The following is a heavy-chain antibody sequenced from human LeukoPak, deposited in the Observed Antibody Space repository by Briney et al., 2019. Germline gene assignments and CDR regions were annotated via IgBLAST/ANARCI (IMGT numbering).Heavy chain of an antibody. Sequence: KPSETLSLTCAVSGYSISSGYYWGWIRQPPGKGLEWIGSIYHSGSTYYNPSLKSRVTMSVDTSKNQFSLKLSSVTAADTAVYYCARDQTGSMGIAARGGGFDYWGQGTLVTVSS. CDR1: GYSISSGYY. V-gene: IGHV4-38-2*02. D-gene: IGHD6-6*01. J-gene: IGHJ4*02. CDR3: ARDQTGSMGIAARGGGFDY. CDR2: IYHSGST.